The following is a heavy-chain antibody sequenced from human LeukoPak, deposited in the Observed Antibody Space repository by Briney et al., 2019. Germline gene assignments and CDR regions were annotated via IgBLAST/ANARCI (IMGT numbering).Heavy chain of an antibody. CDR3: ARVGGAAHY. CDR1: GGSISSSSYY. J-gene: IGHJ4*02. CDR2: IYYSGST. V-gene: IGHV4-39*01. Sequence: PSETLSLTCTVSGGSISSSSYYWGWIRQPPGKGLEWIGSIYYSGSTYYNPSLKSRVTISVDTSKNQFSLKLSSVTAADTAVYYCARVGGAAHYWGQGTLVTVSS. D-gene: IGHD3-16*01.